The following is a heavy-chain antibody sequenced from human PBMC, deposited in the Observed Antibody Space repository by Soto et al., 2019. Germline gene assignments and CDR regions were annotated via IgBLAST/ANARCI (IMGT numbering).Heavy chain of an antibody. D-gene: IGHD2-15*01. J-gene: IGHJ6*03. CDR1: GFTFSSYS. Sequence: GGSLRLSCAASGFTFSSYSMNWVRQAPGKGLEWVSSISSSSSYIYYADSVKGRFTISGDNAKNSLYLQMNSLRAEDTAVYYCARDSSYCSGGSCERYYYYYMDVWGKGTTVTVSS. V-gene: IGHV3-21*01. CDR2: ISSSSSYI. CDR3: ARDSSYCSGGSCERYYYYYMDV.